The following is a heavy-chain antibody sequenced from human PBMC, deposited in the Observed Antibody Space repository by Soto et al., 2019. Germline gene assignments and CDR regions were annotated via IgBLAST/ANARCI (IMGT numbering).Heavy chain of an antibody. CDR1: GGSISSYY. J-gene: IGHJ4*02. Sequence: QVQLQESGPGLVKPSETLSLTCTVSGGSISSYYWSWIRQPPGKGLEWIGYIYYSGSTNYNPSLTXRVTISVHTSKNQFSLKLSSVTAADTAVYYCARRWGDYFDYWGQGTRVTVSS. CDR3: ARRWGDYFDY. D-gene: IGHD3-16*01. V-gene: IGHV4-59*08. CDR2: IYYSGST.